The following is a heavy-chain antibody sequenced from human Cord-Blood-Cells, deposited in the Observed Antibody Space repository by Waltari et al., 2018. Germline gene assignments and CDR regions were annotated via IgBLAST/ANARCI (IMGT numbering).Heavy chain of an antibody. CDR2: IGTAGDT. CDR1: GFTFSSYD. Sequence: EVQLVESGGGLVQPGGSLRLSCAASGFTFSSYDMHWVRQATGKGLEWVSAIGTAGDTYYPGSVKGRFTISRENAKNSLYLQRNSLRAGDTAVYYCARGGTLTGDAFDIWGQGTMVTVSS. J-gene: IGHJ3*02. V-gene: IGHV3-13*01. CDR3: ARGGTLTGDAFDI. D-gene: IGHD7-27*01.